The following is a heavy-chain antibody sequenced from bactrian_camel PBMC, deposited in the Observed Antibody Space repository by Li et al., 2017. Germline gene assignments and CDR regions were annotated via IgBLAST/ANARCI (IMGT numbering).Heavy chain of an antibody. J-gene: IGHJ4*01. CDR2: ITRIHGGT. D-gene: IGHD5*01. CDR1: DRANRYC. Sequence: HVQLVESGGGSVQAGGSLRLSCSAPDRANRYCMGWFRQAPGKEREGIAVITRIHGGTEYADSVKGRFTISYDNAKSTVYLQMNSLKPEDTAVYYCAAGRRYNLGNMPDDCDQYWGQGTQVTVS. V-gene: IGHV3S63*01. CDR3: AAGRRYNLGNMPDDCDQY.